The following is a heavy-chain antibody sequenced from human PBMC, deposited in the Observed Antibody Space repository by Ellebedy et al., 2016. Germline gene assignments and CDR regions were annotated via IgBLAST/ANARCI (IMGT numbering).Heavy chain of an antibody. CDR3: ARVVYSYGSSDYTMDV. CDR1: GGSVSGYF. V-gene: IGHV4-31*11. CDR2: IYYSGST. D-gene: IGHD5-18*01. Sequence: SETLSLXXAVYGGSVSGYFWTWVRQHPGKGLEWIGYIYYSGSTYYNPSLKSRVTISVDTSKNQFSLKLSSVTAADTAVYNCARVVYSYGSSDYTMDVWGKGTTVTVSS. J-gene: IGHJ6*03.